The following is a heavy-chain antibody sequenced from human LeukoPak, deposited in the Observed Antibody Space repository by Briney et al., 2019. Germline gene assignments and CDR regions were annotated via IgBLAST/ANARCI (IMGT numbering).Heavy chain of an antibody. CDR2: ISWNSGSI. CDR1: GFTFDDYA. Sequence: PGRSLRLSCAASGFTFDDYAMHWVRQAPGKGLEWVSGISWNSGSIGYADSVKGRFTISRDNAKNSLYLQMNSLRAEDTALYYCAKDVGSGSYYYFDYGGQGTLVTVS. V-gene: IGHV3-9*01. J-gene: IGHJ4*02. D-gene: IGHD3-10*01. CDR3: AKDVGSGSYYYFDY.